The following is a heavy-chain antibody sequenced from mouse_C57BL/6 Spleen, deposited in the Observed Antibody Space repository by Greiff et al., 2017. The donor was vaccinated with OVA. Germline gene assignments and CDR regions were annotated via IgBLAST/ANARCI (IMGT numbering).Heavy chain of an antibody. CDR1: GYAFSSYW. V-gene: IGHV1-80*01. Sequence: VKLMESGAELVKPGASVKISCKASGYAFSSYWMNWVKQRPGTGLEWLGQIYPGDGDTNYNGKFKGKGTRTADKSSSAAYMQLITLTSEDSAIYFCARELRLDYWGQGTTLTVSS. J-gene: IGHJ2*01. D-gene: IGHD3-2*02. CDR2: IYPGDGDT. CDR3: ARELRLDY.